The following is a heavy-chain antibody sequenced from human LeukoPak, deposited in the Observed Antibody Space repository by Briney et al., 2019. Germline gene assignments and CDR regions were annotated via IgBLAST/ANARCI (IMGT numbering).Heavy chain of an antibody. V-gene: IGHV4-59*08. CDR3: ARSVGYFGSGSLGGY. J-gene: IGHJ4*02. CDR1: GVSIISYY. CDR2: IHSSGST. D-gene: IGHD3-10*01. Sequence: SETLSLTCTVSGVSIISYYWSWIRQPPGQGLEWVAFIHSSGSTGYSPSLKSRVTISVDTSKNQFSLKLSSVTAADTAVYYCARSVGYFGSGSLGGYWGQGTLVTVSS.